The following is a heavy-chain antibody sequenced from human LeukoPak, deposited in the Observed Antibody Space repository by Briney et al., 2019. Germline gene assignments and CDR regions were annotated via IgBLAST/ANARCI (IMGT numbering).Heavy chain of an antibody. D-gene: IGHD2-15*01. CDR2: ISSSSSTI. J-gene: IGHJ3*02. V-gene: IGHV3-48*01. CDR3: ARDGYCSGGSCYHDAFDI. Sequence: PGGSLRLSCAASGFTFSSYEMNWVRQAPGKGLEWVSYISSSSSTIYYADSVKGRFTISRDNAKNSLYLQMNSLRAEDTAVYYCARDGYCSGGSCYHDAFDIWGQGTMVTVSS. CDR1: GFTFSSYE.